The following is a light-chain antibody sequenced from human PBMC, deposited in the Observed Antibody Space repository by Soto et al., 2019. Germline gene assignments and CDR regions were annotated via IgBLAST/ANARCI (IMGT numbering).Light chain of an antibody. J-gene: IGKJ5*01. CDR2: GAS. Sequence: IVMTQSPATLSVSPWERATLSCRASQSVSSNLAWYQQKPGQAPRLLIYGASTRAVGIPARFSGSGSGTEFTLTISSLQSEDSAIYYCQQYNNWPLFGQGTRLEIK. CDR3: QQYNNWPL. V-gene: IGKV3-15*01. CDR1: QSVSSN.